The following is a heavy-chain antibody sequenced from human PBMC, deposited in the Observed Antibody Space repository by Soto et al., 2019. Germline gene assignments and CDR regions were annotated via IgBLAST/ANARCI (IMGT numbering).Heavy chain of an antibody. V-gene: IGHV4-30-4*01. CDR1: GGSINSGDYC. CDR2: IHDSGNT. J-gene: IGHJ4*02. Sequence: PSETLSLTCTVSGGSINSGDYCWSWIRQPPGKGLEWIGYIHDSGNTYYSPSLKSRVTISVDTSKNQFSLNLSSVTAADTAVYYCARARGGDYGDYVRLFDYRGQGTLVTVSS. CDR3: ARARGGDYGDYVRLFDY. D-gene: IGHD4-17*01.